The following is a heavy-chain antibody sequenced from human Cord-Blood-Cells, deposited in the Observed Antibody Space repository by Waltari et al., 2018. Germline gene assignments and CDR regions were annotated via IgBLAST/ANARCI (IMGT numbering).Heavy chain of an antibody. J-gene: IGHJ4*02. CDR3: ARDLGWD. D-gene: IGHD6-19*01. Sequence: QVQLQESGPGLVKPSETLSLTCAVSGYSIRRGYYWGWIRQPPGKGLEWIGSIYHSGSTYYNPSLKSRVTISVDTSKNQFSLKLSSVTAADTAVYYCARDLGWDWGQGTLVTVSS. CDR1: GYSIRRGYY. CDR2: IYHSGST. V-gene: IGHV4-38-2*02.